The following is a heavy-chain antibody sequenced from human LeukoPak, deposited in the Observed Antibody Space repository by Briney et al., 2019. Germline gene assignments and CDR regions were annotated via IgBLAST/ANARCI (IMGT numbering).Heavy chain of an antibody. Sequence: GASVKVSCKASGGTFSSYAISWVRQAPGQGLEWMGGIIPIFGTANYAQKFQGRVTITTDESTSTAYMELSSLRSEDTAVYYCARAQLVDIVATRSSGIDYWGQGTLVTVSS. CDR2: IIPIFGTA. D-gene: IGHD5-12*01. V-gene: IGHV1-69*05. CDR1: GGTFSSYA. CDR3: ARAQLVDIVATRSSGIDY. J-gene: IGHJ4*02.